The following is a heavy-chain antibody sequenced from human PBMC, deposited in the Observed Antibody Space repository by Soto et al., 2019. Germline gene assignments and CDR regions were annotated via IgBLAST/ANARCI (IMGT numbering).Heavy chain of an antibody. CDR3: ARGGQAAGFDR. D-gene: IGHD6-13*01. Sequence: ASVKVSCKASGYTFITNDINWVRQASGRGVEGMGWMKPSTGDSGSDPDFQGRITMTRDTATSTAYMELSSLKFEDTAVYYCARGGQAAGFDRWGQGSLVAVSS. CDR1: GYTFITND. V-gene: IGHV1-8*01. J-gene: IGHJ5*02. CDR2: MKPSTGDS.